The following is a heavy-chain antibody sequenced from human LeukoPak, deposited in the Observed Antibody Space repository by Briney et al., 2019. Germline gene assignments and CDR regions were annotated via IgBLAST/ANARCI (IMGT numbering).Heavy chain of an antibody. CDR2: IKHSESS. CDR1: GDFFSGYY. Sequence: SETLSLTCAVYGDFFSGYYWSWIRQPPRKGLEWIGDIKHSESSNYNPSLKSRVTISLDTSKNQFSLKLSSVTAADTAVYYCARTYGDYIDYWGQGTLVTVSS. D-gene: IGHD4-17*01. CDR3: ARTYGDYIDY. V-gene: IGHV4-34*01. J-gene: IGHJ4*02.